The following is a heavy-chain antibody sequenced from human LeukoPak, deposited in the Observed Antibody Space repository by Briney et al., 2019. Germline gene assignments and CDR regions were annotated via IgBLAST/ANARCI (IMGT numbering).Heavy chain of an antibody. D-gene: IGHD2-15*01. Sequence: GGSLRLSCAASGLTFSSYAMSWVRQAPGKGLEWVSAINGGGGSTYYADSLKGRFTISRENSKNTLYLQMNSLRADDTAVYYCAKGLVAARGGSFDIWGQGTMVTVSS. CDR2: INGGGGST. CDR1: GLTFSSYA. CDR3: AKGLVAARGGSFDI. V-gene: IGHV3-23*01. J-gene: IGHJ3*02.